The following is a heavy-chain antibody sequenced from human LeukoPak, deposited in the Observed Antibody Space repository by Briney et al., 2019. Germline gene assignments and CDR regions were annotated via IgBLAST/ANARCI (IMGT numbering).Heavy chain of an antibody. Sequence: SETLSLTCAIYGGSFSGYYWSWIRQPPGKGLEWIGEINHSGSTNYNPSLKGRVTISVDTSKNQFSLKLSSVTAADTAVYYCARMGRYYDSSGYYYEDLGAFDIWGQGTMVTVSS. D-gene: IGHD3-22*01. CDR2: INHSGST. CDR3: ARMGRYYDSSGYYYEDLGAFDI. V-gene: IGHV4-34*01. J-gene: IGHJ3*02. CDR1: GGSFSGYY.